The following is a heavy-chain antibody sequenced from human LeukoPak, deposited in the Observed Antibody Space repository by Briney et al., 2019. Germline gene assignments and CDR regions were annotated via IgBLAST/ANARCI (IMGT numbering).Heavy chain of an antibody. CDR3: ARAHERGATIKGKWFDP. D-gene: IGHD5-12*01. Sequence: SQTLSLTCTVSGGSISSGSYYWSWIRQPAGKGLEWIGRIYSSGRTNYNPSLKSRVTISVDTSNNQFSLKLSSVTAADTAVYYCARAHERGATIKGKWFDPWGQGTLVTVSS. J-gene: IGHJ5*02. V-gene: IGHV4-61*02. CDR2: IYSSGRT. CDR1: GGSISSGSYY.